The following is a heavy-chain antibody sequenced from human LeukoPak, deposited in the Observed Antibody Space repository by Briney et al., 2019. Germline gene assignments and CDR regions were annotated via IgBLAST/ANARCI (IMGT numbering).Heavy chain of an antibody. V-gene: IGHV4-59*08. CDR3: ARHGPYTSGTYSFDY. CDR2: IYYSGST. J-gene: IGHJ4*02. CDR1: GASISSYY. D-gene: IGHD3-10*01. Sequence: SETLSLTCIVSGASISSYYWSWIRQPPGKGLEWIGYIYYSGSTNYNPSLKSRLTISVDTSENQFSLKLSSVTAADAALYYCARHGPYTSGTYSFDYWGQGAQVTVSS.